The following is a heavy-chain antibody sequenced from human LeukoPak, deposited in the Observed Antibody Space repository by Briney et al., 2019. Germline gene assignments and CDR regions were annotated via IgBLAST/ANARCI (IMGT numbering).Heavy chain of an antibody. CDR2: IIPIFGTA. Sequence: ASVKVSCKASGGTFSSYAISWVRQAPGQGLEWMGGIIPIFGTASYAQKFQGRVTITADKSTSTAYMELSSLRSEDTAVYYCASINYDILTGYRGYWGQGTLVTVSS. CDR1: GGTFSSYA. J-gene: IGHJ4*02. V-gene: IGHV1-69*06. D-gene: IGHD3-9*01. CDR3: ASINYDILTGYRGY.